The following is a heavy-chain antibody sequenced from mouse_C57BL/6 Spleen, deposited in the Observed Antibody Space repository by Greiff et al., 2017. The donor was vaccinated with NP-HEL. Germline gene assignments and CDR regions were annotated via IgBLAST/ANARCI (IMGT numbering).Heavy chain of an antibody. CDR3: AREGAQATSWFAY. J-gene: IGHJ3*01. Sequence: EVQLQQSGPELVKPGASVKISCKASGYTFTDYYMNWVKQSHGKSLEWIGDINPNNGGTSYNQKFTGKATLTVYKSSITAYMELRSLTSDDSAVYYCAREGAQATSWFAYWGQGTLVTVSA. CDR1: GYTFTDYY. V-gene: IGHV1-26*01. CDR2: INPNNGGT. D-gene: IGHD3-2*02.